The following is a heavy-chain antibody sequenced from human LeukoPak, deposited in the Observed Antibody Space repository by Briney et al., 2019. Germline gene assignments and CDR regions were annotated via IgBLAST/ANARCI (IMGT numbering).Heavy chain of an antibody. CDR3: ARDGLSGYNLDY. CDR2: ITNYGGTT. J-gene: IGHJ4*02. D-gene: IGHD6-25*01. CDR1: GFTFSTHA. Sequence: GESLTLSCAASGFTFSTHAMAWVRHAPGKGLEWVSAITNYGGTTNHAASVRGRCTISRDNTKNTLYLQMHSLRGEDTAVYYCARDGLSGYNLDYWGQGTLVTVSS. V-gene: IGHV3-23*01.